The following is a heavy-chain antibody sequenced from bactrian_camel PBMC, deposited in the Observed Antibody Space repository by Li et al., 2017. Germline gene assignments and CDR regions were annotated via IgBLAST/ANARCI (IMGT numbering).Heavy chain of an antibody. D-gene: IGHD3*01. CDR3: VNGASDVGYNY. CDR2: ISSGGGRT. J-gene: IGHJ4*01. CDR1: GFTFSMYP. V-gene: IGHV3S31*01. Sequence: VQLVESGGGLVQPGGSLRLSCVASGFTFSMYPMSWVRQAPEKGLEWVSAISSGGGRTYYANSVKGRFTISRDNAKNTLYLQLNSLKTEDTAMYCCVNGASDVGYNYWGQGTQVTVS.